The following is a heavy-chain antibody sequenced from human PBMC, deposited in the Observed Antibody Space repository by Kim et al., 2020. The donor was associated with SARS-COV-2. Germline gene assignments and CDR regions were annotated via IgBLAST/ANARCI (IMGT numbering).Heavy chain of an antibody. CDR1: GFTFSSYW. CDR2: INSDGSST. D-gene: IGHD4-4*01. V-gene: IGHV3-74*01. J-gene: IGHJ6*02. Sequence: GGSLRLSCAASGFTFSSYWMHWVRQAPGKGLEWVARINSDGSSTSYADSVKGRFTISRDNAKNTLYLQMNSLRAEDTAVYYCARVQGLSKPYSWSDGMDFWGQGTTVTVSS. CDR3: ARVQGLSKPYSWSDGMDF.